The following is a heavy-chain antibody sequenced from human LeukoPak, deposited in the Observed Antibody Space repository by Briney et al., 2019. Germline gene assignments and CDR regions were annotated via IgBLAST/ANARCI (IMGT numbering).Heavy chain of an antibody. CDR1: GGSISSSSYY. V-gene: IGHV4-39*07. D-gene: IGHD3-10*01. Sequence: PSETLSLTCTVSGGSISSSSYYWGWIRQPPGKGLEWIGSIYYSGSTNYNPSLKSRVTISVDTSKNQFSLKLSSVTAADTAVYYCARERNEGYGSGSQDYWGQGTLVTVS. CDR2: IYYSGST. J-gene: IGHJ4*02. CDR3: ARERNEGYGSGSQDY.